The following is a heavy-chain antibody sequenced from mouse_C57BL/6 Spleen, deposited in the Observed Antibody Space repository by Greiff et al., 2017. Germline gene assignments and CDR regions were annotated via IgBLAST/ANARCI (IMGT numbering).Heavy chain of an antibody. CDR3: ARTTLTAVVPTGYFDD. CDR2: IDPSDSYT. D-gene: IGHD1-1*01. V-gene: IGHV1-59*01. CDR1: GYTFTSYW. Sequence: QVQLQQPGAELVRPGTSVKLSCKASGYTFTSYWMHWVKQRPGQGLEWIGVIDPSDSYTNYNQKFKGKATLTVDTSSSTDYMQLSSLTSEDSAVSYCARTTLTAVVPTGYFDDWGKGTTLTVSS. J-gene: IGHJ2*01.